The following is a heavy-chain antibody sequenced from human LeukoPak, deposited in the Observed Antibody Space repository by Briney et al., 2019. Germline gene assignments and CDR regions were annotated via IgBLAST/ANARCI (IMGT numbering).Heavy chain of an antibody. CDR1: GFMFTDYA. CDR2: ISDSGGSS. D-gene: IGHD5-18*01. Sequence: GGSLRLSCAASGFMFTDYAMSWVRQAPGRGLQWVSGISDSGGSSYYTDSVKGRFTISRDNSKNTVFLEMNNLRVEDTAVYFCARHDSYIPWWGQGSLVTVSS. J-gene: IGHJ4*02. CDR3: ARHDSYIPW. V-gene: IGHV3-23*01.